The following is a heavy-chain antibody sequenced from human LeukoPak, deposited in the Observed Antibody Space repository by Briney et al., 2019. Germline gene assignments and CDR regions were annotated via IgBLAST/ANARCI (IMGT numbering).Heavy chain of an antibody. CDR1: GGSFSGYY. J-gene: IGHJ5*02. V-gene: IGHV4-34*01. D-gene: IGHD6-19*01. Sequence: SETLSLTCAVYGGSFSGYYWSWIRQPPGKGLEWIGEINHSGSTNYNPSLKSRVTISVDTSKNQFSLKLSSVTAADTAVYYCARHEGQWLDNWFDPWGQGTLVTVSS. CDR2: INHSGST. CDR3: ARHEGQWLDNWFDP.